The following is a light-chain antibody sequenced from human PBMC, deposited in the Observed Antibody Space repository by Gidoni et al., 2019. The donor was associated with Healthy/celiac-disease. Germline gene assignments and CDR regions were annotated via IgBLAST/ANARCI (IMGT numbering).Light chain of an antibody. V-gene: IGKV3-11*01. Sequence: EIVLTQSPATLSLSPGERATISCRASQSVSSYLAWYHQKPGQAPRLLIYDASNRATGLPARFSGSGSGTDFTLTISSLEPEDFAVYYCQQRSNWPPVTFGQGTRLEIK. J-gene: IGKJ5*01. CDR2: DAS. CDR1: QSVSSY. CDR3: QQRSNWPPVT.